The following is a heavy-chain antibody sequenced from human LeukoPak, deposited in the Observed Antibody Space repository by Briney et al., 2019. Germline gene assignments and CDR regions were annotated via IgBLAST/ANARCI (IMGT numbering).Heavy chain of an antibody. V-gene: IGHV4-39*07. J-gene: IGHJ6*02. CDR3: ARGSSGWYHHRYGMDV. CDR2: NYYTGST. CDR1: GGSISSSNYY. Sequence: SETLSLTCTVSGGSISSSNYYWGWIRQPPGEGLEWIGSNYYTGSTYYNPSLKSRITISVDTSKNQFSLKLSSLTAADTAVYYCARGSSGWYHHRYGMDVWGQGTTVTVSS. D-gene: IGHD6-19*01.